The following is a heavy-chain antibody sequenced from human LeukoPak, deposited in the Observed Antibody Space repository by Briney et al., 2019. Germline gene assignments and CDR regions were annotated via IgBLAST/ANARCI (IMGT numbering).Heavy chain of an antibody. J-gene: IGHJ6*02. CDR3: ARDRIQLWTYYYYGMDV. D-gene: IGHD5-18*01. Sequence: ASVKVSCKASGGTFISYAISWVRQAPGQGLEWMGGIIPIFGTANYAQKFQGRVTITADESTSTAYMELSSLRSEDTAVYYCARDRIQLWTYYYYGMDVWGQGTTVTVSS. V-gene: IGHV1-69*13. CDR2: IIPIFGTA. CDR1: GGTFISYA.